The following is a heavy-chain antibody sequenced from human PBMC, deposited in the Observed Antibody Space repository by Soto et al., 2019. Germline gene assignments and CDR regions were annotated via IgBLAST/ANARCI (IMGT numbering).Heavy chain of an antibody. V-gene: IGHV1-46*01. Sequence: ASVKVSCKASGYTFTSYYMHWVRQAPGQGLEWMGIINPSGGSTSYAQKFQGRVTMTRDTSTSTVYMELSSLRSEDTAVYYCARDLGYYDSSGYYYFEAVDWYFDLWGRGTLVTVSS. D-gene: IGHD3-22*01. J-gene: IGHJ2*01. CDR2: INPSGGST. CDR1: GYTFTSYY. CDR3: ARDLGYYDSSGYYYFEAVDWYFDL.